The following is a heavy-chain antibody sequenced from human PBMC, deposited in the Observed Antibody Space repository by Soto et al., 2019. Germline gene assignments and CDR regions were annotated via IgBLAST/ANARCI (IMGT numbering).Heavy chain of an antibody. J-gene: IGHJ4*02. CDR1: GGSISSGGYY. D-gene: IGHD3-10*01. V-gene: IGHV4-31*03. CDR2: IYYSGST. CDR3: ARAGANGIYGSGSYYNAPFDY. Sequence: QVQLQESGPGLVKPSQTLSLTCTVSGGSISSGGYYWSWIRQHPGKGLEWIGYIYYSGSTYYNPSLTSRVTISVDTSKNQFSLKLSSVTAADTAVYYCARAGANGIYGSGSYYNAPFDYWGQGTLVTVSS.